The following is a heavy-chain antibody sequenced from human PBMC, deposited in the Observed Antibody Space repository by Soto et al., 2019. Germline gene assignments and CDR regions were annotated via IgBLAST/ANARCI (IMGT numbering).Heavy chain of an antibody. Sequence: QVQLQESGRGLVKPSGTLSLTCAVSSGTISGGIWWSWVRQPPGKGLEWIGEVSHSGSTGYNPSLKSRVTISVDKSNNQFSLKLSSVTAADTAVYYCSRNGDWNFDYWGQGTVVTVSS. CDR3: SRNGDWNFDY. J-gene: IGHJ4*02. CDR1: SGTISGGIW. V-gene: IGHV4-4*02. D-gene: IGHD4-17*01. CDR2: VSHSGST.